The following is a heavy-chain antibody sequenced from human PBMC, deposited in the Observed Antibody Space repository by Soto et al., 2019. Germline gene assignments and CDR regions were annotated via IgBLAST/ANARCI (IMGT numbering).Heavy chain of an antibody. CDR2: IRPDGSQT. CDR1: GFSFSTYW. CDR3: AREGWGSLLGH. D-gene: IGHD2-21*02. J-gene: IGHJ4*02. V-gene: IGHV3-7*04. Sequence: EVQLVESGGGLVQPGESLRLSCAVSGFSFSTYWMAWVRQAPGKGLEWVAHIRPDGSQTDHVDSVRGRFSISRDNAKNSLYLHMNSLRGEDTAVYYCAREGWGSLLGHWGLGTLVTVSS.